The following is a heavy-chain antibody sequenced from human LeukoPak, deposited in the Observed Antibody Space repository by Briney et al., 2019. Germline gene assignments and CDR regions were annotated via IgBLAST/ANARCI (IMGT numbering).Heavy chain of an antibody. CDR1: EFTFSSNW. D-gene: IGHD1-26*01. CDR3: ATESGTYSGTCFDY. Sequence: GGSLRLSCAASEFTFSSNWMSWVRQAPGKGLEWVANIKQDESEKYYVGSVKGRFTISRDNAKNSLYLQMNSLRAEDTAVYYCATESGTYSGTCFDYWGQGTLVTVSS. J-gene: IGHJ4*02. CDR2: IKQDESEK. V-gene: IGHV3-7*04.